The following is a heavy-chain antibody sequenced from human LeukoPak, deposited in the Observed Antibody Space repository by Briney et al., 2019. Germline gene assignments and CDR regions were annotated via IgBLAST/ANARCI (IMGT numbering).Heavy chain of an antibody. CDR1: GYTLTELS. CDR2: FDPEDGET. CDR3: ATGAPSGYNYLDEPLDY. D-gene: IGHD5-24*01. V-gene: IGHV1-24*01. J-gene: IGHJ4*02. Sequence: ASVKVSCKVSGYTLTELSMHWVRQAPGKGLEWMGGFDPEDGETIYAQKFQGRVTMTEDTSTDTAYMELSSLRSEDTAVYYCATGAPSGYNYLDEPLDYWGQGTLVTVSS.